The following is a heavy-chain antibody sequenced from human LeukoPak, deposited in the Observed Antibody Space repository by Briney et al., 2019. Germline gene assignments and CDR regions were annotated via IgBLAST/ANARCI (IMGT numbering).Heavy chain of an antibody. D-gene: IGHD2-2*01. CDR1: GGSIRNYNNN. CDR2: VYYTGST. CDR3: VRHHKYCSSTSCYKVGDPTDAFAI. J-gene: IGHJ3*02. Sequence: SETLSLTCIVSGGSIRNYNNNWGWIRQPPGKGLEWIGSVYYTGSTYYNPSLQSRITVSVDTSKNQFSLKLSSVTAADTAVYYCVRHHKYCSSTSCYKVGDPTDAFAIWGLGTMVTVSS. V-gene: IGHV4-39*01.